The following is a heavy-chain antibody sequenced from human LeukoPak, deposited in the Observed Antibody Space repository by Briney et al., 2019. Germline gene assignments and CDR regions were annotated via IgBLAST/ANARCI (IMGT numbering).Heavy chain of an antibody. V-gene: IGHV4-34*01. D-gene: IGHD2-2*01. Sequence: SETLSLTCAVYGGSFSGYYWSWIRQPPGKGLEWIGEINHSGSTNYNPSLKSRVTISVDTSKNQFSLKLSSVTAADTAVYYCAREGYCSSTSCHLRPFDYWGQGTLVTVSS. CDR2: INHSGST. CDR3: AREGYCSSTSCHLRPFDY. J-gene: IGHJ4*02. CDR1: GGSFSGYY.